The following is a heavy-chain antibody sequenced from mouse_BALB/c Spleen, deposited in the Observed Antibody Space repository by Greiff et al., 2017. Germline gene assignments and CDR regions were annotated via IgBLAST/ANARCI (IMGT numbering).Heavy chain of an antibody. Sequence: EVQRVESGGGLVQPGGSRKLSCAASGFTFSSFGMHWVRQAPEKGLEWVAYISSGSSTIYYADTVKGRFTISRDNPKNTLFLQMTSLRSEDTAMYYCAKSTMITFFDYWGQGTTLTVSS. CDR3: AKSTMITFFDY. V-gene: IGHV5-17*02. J-gene: IGHJ2*01. D-gene: IGHD2-4*01. CDR2: ISSGSSTI. CDR1: GFTFSSFG.